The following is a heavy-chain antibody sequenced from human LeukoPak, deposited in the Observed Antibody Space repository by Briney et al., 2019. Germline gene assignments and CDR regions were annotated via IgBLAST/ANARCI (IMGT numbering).Heavy chain of an antibody. CDR3: AKITSEGS. D-gene: IGHD3-10*01. J-gene: IGHJ5*02. Sequence: GGSLRLSCAASGFTFSSFPMNWVRQAPGKGLEWVSAITGSGGATYYVASVKGRFTISRDNSKNRLYLQMDFLRAEDTAVYYCAKITSEGSWGQGTLVTVSS. CDR1: GFTFSSFP. V-gene: IGHV3-23*01. CDR2: ITGSGGAT.